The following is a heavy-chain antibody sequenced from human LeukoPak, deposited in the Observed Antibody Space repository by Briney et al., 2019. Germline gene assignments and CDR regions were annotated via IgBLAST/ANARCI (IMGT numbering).Heavy chain of an antibody. V-gene: IGHV3-23*01. CDR3: AKDSIDVIAVYYFDY. CDR1: GFTFNNYV. J-gene: IGHJ4*02. CDR2: ISGSGGGA. Sequence: GESLKISCAASGFTFNNYVMSWVRQSPGEGLEWVSAISGSGGGAYYANSVKGRFTISRDNSKNTLYLQMNSLRAEDTAVYYCAKDSIDVIAVYYFDYWGQGTLVTVSS. D-gene: IGHD2-21*01.